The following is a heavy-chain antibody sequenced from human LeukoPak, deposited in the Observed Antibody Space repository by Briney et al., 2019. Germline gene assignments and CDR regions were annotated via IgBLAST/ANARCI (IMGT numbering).Heavy chain of an antibody. CDR2: ITRSSSYI. CDR1: GFTFSSYS. CDR3: ARATYDSSGYYYRGYFDY. V-gene: IGHV3-21*01. J-gene: IGHJ4*02. Sequence: GGSLRLSCAASGFTFSSYSMNWVRQAPGKGLEWVSSITRSSSYIYYADSVKGRFTISRDNAKNSLYLQMNSLRAEDTAVYYCARATYDSSGYYYRGYFDYWGQGTLVTVSS. D-gene: IGHD3-22*01.